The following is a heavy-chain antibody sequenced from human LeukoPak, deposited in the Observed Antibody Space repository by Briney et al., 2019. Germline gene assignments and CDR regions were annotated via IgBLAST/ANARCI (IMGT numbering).Heavy chain of an antibody. CDR3: ARVLQAAPGSLYFDD. J-gene: IGHJ4*02. CDR1: GFTFSSYG. D-gene: IGHD6-13*01. Sequence: GRSLRLSCAASGFTFSSYGMHWVRQAPGKGLEWVAVISYDGSNKYYADSVKGRFTISRGNSKNTLYLQMNSLTADDTAVYYCARVLQAAPGSLYFDDWGQGTLVTVSS. CDR2: ISYDGSNK. V-gene: IGHV3-30*03.